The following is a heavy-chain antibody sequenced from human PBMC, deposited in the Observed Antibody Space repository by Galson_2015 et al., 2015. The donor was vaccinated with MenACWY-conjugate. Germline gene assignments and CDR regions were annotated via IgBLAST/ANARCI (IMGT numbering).Heavy chain of an antibody. D-gene: IGHD3-10*01. CDR3: ARHPPGGRGMDV. Sequence: QSGAEVKKPGESLKISCKGSGYSFTNYWIAWVRQMPGKGLEWVALIDPINSNTRYSPSLQGQVTISADESISTAYLQWSSLKASDTATYYCARHPPGGRGMDVWGRGTTVTVSS. V-gene: IGHV5-51*01. J-gene: IGHJ6*02. CDR2: IDPINSNT. CDR1: GYSFTNYW.